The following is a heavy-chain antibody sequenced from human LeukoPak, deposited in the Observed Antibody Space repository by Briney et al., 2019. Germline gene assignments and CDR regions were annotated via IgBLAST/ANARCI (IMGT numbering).Heavy chain of an antibody. V-gene: IGHV1-2*06. CDR3: ARDAGLYYGSGSYYNSYYMDV. Sequence: GASVKVSCKASGYTFTAYYMHWVRQAPGQGRECMGRIKPKSGGTNSAQRFQARFTITRDTSISTAYMELSRLRSDDTAVYYCARDAGLYYGSGSYYNSYYMDVWGKGTTVTVSS. CDR1: GYTFTAYY. CDR2: IKPKSGGT. J-gene: IGHJ6*03. D-gene: IGHD3-10*01.